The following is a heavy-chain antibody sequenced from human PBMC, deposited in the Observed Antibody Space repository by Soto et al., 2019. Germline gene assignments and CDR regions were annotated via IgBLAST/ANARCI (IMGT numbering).Heavy chain of an antibody. CDR1: GFTFSSYG. CDR3: AKEGQYYDILTGYRSYYGMDV. J-gene: IGHJ6*02. Sequence: QVQLVESGGGVVQPGRSLRLSCAASGFTFSSYGMHWVRQAPGKGLEWVAVISYDGSNKYYADSVKGRFTISRDNSKNTLYLQMNSLRDEDTAVYYCAKEGQYYDILTGYRSYYGMDVWGQGTTVTVSS. CDR2: ISYDGSNK. V-gene: IGHV3-30*18. D-gene: IGHD3-9*01.